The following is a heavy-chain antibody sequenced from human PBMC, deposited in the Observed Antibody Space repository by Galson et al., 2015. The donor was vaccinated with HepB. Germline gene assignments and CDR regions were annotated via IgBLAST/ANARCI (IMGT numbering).Heavy chain of an antibody. CDR3: ARDVRYCNSASCYQYFGSGAFRY. CDR2: FSYDGSNT. V-gene: IGHV3-30-3*01. D-gene: IGHD2-2*01. CDR1: GFTFSTYT. J-gene: IGHJ4*02. Sequence: SLRLSCATSGFTFSTYTMHWVRQAPGKGLEWVALFSYDGSNTYYADSVKGRFTISRDNSKNTLYLQMNSLRPEDTAVYYCARDVRYCNSASCYQYFGSGAFRYWGQGTLVTVSS.